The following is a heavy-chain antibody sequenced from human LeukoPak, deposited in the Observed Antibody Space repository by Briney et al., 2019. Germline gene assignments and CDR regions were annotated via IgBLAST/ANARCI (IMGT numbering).Heavy chain of an antibody. J-gene: IGHJ4*02. V-gene: IGHV3-21*01. D-gene: IGHD3-10*01. CDR2: ISSSSSYI. Sequence: GGSLRLSCAASGFTFSSYSMNWVRQAPGKGLEWVSSISSSSSYIYYADSVKGRFTISRDNAKNSLYLQMNSLRAEDTAVYYCARDMGPYGSGSYFFDYGGQGPRVTVS. CDR3: ARDMGPYGSGSYFFDY. CDR1: GFTFSSYS.